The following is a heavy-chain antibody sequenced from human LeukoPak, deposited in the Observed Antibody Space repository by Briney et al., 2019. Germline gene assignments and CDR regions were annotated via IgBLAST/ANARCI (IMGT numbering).Heavy chain of an antibody. CDR2: INPNSGGT. CDR1: GYTFTGYY. D-gene: IGHD5-12*01. Sequence: ASVKVPCKASGYTFTGYYMHWVRQAPGQGLEWMGWINPNSGGTNYAQKFQGRVTMTRDTSISTAYMELSRLRSDDTAVYYCARVVYEVATIMGGGIFDIWGQGTMVTVSS. CDR3: ARVVYEVATIMGGGIFDI. V-gene: IGHV1-2*02. J-gene: IGHJ3*02.